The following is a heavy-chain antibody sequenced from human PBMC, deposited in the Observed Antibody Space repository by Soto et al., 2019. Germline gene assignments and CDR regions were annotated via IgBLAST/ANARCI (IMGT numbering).Heavy chain of an antibody. D-gene: IGHD3-22*01. CDR3: AREDSSGARDAFDI. CDR2: IYYSGST. J-gene: IGHJ3*02. Sequence: PSETLSLTCTVSGGSISSGDYYWSWIRQPPGKGLEWIGYIYYSGSTYYNPSLKSRVTISVDTSKNQFSLKLSSVTAADTAVYYCAREDSSGARDAFDIWGQGTMVTVS. CDR1: GGSISSGDYY. V-gene: IGHV4-30-4*01.